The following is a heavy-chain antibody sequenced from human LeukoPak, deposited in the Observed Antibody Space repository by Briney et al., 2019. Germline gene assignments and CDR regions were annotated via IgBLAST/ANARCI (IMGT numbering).Heavy chain of an antibody. J-gene: IGHJ3*02. CDR1: GFSFSDHY. CDR2: SRNKANSYTT. V-gene: IGHV3-72*01. Sequence: PGGSLRLSCAASGFSFSDHYMDWVRQAPGKGLEWVGRSRNKANSYTTEYAASVKGRFTISRDDSQNSLYLQMNSLKTEDTAVYYCARVLTLHDGFDIWGQGTMVTVSS. D-gene: IGHD3-9*01. CDR3: ARVLTLHDGFDI.